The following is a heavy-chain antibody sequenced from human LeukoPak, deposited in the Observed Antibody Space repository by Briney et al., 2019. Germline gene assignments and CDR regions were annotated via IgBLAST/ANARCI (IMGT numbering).Heavy chain of an antibody. Sequence: PGGSLRLSCAASGFTFSSYSMNWVRQAPGKGLEWFSSISSSSSYIYYADSVKGRFTISRDNAKNSLYLQMNSLRAEDTAVYYCARDGINPPDWFDPWGQGTLVTVSS. CDR2: ISSSSSYI. CDR3: ARDGINPPDWFDP. J-gene: IGHJ5*02. CDR1: GFTFSSYS. D-gene: IGHD1-26*01. V-gene: IGHV3-21*01.